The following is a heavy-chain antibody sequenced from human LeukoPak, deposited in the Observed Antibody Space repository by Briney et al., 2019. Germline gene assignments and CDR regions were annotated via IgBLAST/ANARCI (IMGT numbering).Heavy chain of an antibody. CDR3: AREVLRYFDWLPSEDY. CDR2: ISAYNGNT. CDR1: GYTFTSYG. Sequence: ASVKVSCKASGYTFTSYGISWVRQAPGQGLEWMGWISAYNGNTNYAQKLQGRVTMTTDTSTSTAYMELRSLRSDDTAVYYCAREVLRYFDWLPSEDYWGQGTLVTVSS. V-gene: IGHV1-18*01. J-gene: IGHJ4*02. D-gene: IGHD3-9*01.